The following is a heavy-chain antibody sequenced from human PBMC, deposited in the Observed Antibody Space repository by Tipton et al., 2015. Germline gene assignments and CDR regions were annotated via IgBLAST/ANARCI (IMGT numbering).Heavy chain of an antibody. CDR1: GYSINNDYY. J-gene: IGHJ3*02. D-gene: IGHD5-12*01. Sequence: GLVKPSETMSLTCDVSGYSINNDYYWGWIRQAPGKGLEWVSGTGGTGVSRDYADSVEGRFTISRDNSKNTLSLQMNSLRAEDTAVYYCAKHRREYRDGSGYLEGDAFDIWGQGTVVTVSS. CDR2: TGGTGVSR. CDR3: AKHRREYRDGSGYLEGDAFDI. V-gene: IGHV3-23*01.